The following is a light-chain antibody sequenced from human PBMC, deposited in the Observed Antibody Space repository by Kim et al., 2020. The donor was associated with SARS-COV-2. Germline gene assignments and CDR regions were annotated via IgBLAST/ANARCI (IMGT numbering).Light chain of an antibody. CDR1: NLAAYS. J-gene: IGLJ2*01. CDR3: QVWDSSNQRPV. Sequence: SYELTQPPSVSVAPGKTATLTCGGRNLAAYSVHWYQQRPRQAPVLVMYYDSERPSGIPERFSGSNSGNTATLTVSRVEAGDEADYYCQVWDSSNQRPVFGGGTQLTVL. V-gene: IGLV3-21*04. CDR2: YDS.